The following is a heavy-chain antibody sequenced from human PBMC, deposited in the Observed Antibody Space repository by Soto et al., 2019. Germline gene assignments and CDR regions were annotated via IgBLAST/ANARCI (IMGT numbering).Heavy chain of an antibody. J-gene: IGHJ5*02. CDR3: ARDSMVPRVGRNWFDP. V-gene: IGHV3-30-3*01. D-gene: IGHD2-8*01. CDR1: GFTFSSYA. Sequence: QVQLVESGGGVVQPGRSLRLSCAASGFTFSSYAMHWVRQAPGKGLEWVAVISYDGSNKYYADSVKGRFTISRDNSKNTLYLQMNSLRAEDTAVYYCARDSMVPRVGRNWFDPWGQRTLVTVSS. CDR2: ISYDGSNK.